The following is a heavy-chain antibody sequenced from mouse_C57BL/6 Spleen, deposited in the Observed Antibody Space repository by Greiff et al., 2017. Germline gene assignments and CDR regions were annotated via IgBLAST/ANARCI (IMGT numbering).Heavy chain of an antibody. CDR2: ISDGGSYT. Sequence: EVHLVESGGGLVKPGGSLKLSCAASGFTFSSYAMSWVRQTPEKRLEWVATISDGGSYTYYPDNVKGRFTISRDNAKNNLYLQMSHLKSEDTAMYYCARGGYDFDYWGQGTTLTVSS. CDR1: GFTFSSYA. V-gene: IGHV5-4*01. CDR3: ARGGYDFDY. J-gene: IGHJ2*01. D-gene: IGHD2-2*01.